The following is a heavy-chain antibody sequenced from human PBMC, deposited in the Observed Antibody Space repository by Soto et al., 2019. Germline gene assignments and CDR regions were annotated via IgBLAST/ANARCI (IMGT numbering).Heavy chain of an antibody. V-gene: IGHV4-34*01. CDR2: INHSGST. CDR1: GGSFNDYY. Sequence: QVQLQQWGAGLLKPSETLSLTCAVYGGSFNDYYSTWIRQSPGKGLEWIGEINHSGSTNYNPSLKSRVTISIDTSRNEFSLNLSSVTAADTAVYYWARRSSYYYYFAMDVWGQGTTVTVSS. J-gene: IGHJ6*02. D-gene: IGHD2-2*01. CDR3: ARRSSYYYYFAMDV.